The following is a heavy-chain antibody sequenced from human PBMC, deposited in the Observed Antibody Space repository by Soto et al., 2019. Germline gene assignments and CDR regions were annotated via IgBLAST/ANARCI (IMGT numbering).Heavy chain of an antibody. CDR2: IIPILGTA. J-gene: IGHJ4*03. CDR1: GGTLSSST. CDR3: GSGSVGVGDLLPSYYFDN. Sequence: PVKASCKAPGGTLSSSTITWVRRAPGQGLEWMGGIIPILGTANYTQKFQGKVTITADTSSSTANMELSSWGPEATAGHYCGSGSVGVGDLLPSYYFDNWGQGTMVTVSS. V-gene: IGHV1-69*08. D-gene: IGHD3-10*01.